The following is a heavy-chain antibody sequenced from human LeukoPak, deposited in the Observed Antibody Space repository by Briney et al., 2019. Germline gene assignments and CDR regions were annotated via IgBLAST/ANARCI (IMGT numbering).Heavy chain of an antibody. V-gene: IGHV1-46*01. CDR3: ARPLYYYDSTGPTGAFDI. J-gene: IGHJ3*02. D-gene: IGHD3-22*01. CDR2: INPSGGST. Sequence: GASVKVSCKASGYTFTSYYMHWVRQAPGQGLEWMGIINPSGGSTNYAQKFQGRVTMTRDTSTSTVYMELSSLRSEDTAVYYCARPLYYYDSTGPTGAFDIWGQGTMVTVSS. CDR1: GYTFTSYY.